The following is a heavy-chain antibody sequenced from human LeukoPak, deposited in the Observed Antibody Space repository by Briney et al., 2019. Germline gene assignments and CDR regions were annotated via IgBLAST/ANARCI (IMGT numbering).Heavy chain of an antibody. CDR1: GGSISSYY. Sequence: SETLSLTCTVSGGSISSYYWSWIRQPPGKGLEWIGYIFYSGGTNYNPSLQSRITISVDTSKNQLSLKLSSVTAADTAVYYCARGFYDSSGYSEPFDCWGRGTLVTVSS. D-gene: IGHD3-22*01. CDR2: IFYSGGT. V-gene: IGHV4-59*08. CDR3: ARGFYDSSGYSEPFDC. J-gene: IGHJ4*02.